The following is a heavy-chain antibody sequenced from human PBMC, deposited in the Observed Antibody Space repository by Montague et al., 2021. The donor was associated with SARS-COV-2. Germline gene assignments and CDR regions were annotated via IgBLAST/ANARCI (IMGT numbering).Heavy chain of an antibody. CDR3: VEIVGAADY. J-gene: IGHJ4*02. Sequence: SETLSLTYTVSGGSISSSSYYWGWIRQPPGKGLEWIGSIYYSGSTYYNPSLKSRVTISVDTSKNQFSLKLSSVTAADTAVYYCVEIVGAADYWGQGTLATVSS. CDR1: GGSISSSSYY. D-gene: IGHD1-26*01. V-gene: IGHV4-39*01. CDR2: IYYSGST.